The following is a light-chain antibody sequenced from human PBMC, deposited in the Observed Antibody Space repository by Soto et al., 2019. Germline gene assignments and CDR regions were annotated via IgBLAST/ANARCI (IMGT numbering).Light chain of an antibody. J-gene: IGLJ1*01. V-gene: IGLV3-1*01. CDR2: QDS. CDR3: QAWHSSTVV. Sequence: SYELTQPPSVSVSPGQTASITCSGDKLGDKYACWYQQKPGQSPVLVIYQDSKRPSGIPERFSGSNSGNTATLTISGTQAMDEADYCCQAWHSSTVVFGTGTKVTVL. CDR1: KLGDKY.